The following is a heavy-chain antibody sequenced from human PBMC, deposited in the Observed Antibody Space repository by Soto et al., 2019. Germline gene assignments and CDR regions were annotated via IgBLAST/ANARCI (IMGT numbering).Heavy chain of an antibody. CDR3: ASTLPGYNWNGGYYFDY. CDR1: GGSISSYY. CDR2: IYYSGST. J-gene: IGHJ4*02. D-gene: IGHD1-20*01. Sequence: ETLSLTCTVSGGSISSYYWSWIRQPPGKGLEWIGYIYYSGSTNYNPSLKSRVTISVDTSKNQFSLKLSSVTAADTAVYYCASTLPGYNWNGGYYFDYWGQGTLVTVSS. V-gene: IGHV4-59*01.